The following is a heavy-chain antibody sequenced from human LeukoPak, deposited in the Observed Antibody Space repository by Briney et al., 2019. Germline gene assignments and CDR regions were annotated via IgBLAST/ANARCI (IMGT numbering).Heavy chain of an antibody. CDR3: ARGVVVVAATQDFDY. CDR1: GGSFSGYY. J-gene: IGHJ4*02. D-gene: IGHD2-15*01. V-gene: IGHV4-34*01. Sequence: SETLSLTCAVYGGSFSGYYWSWIRQPPGKGLEWIGEINHSGSTNYNPSLKSRVTISVDTSKNQFSLKLSSVTAADTAVYYCARGVVVVAATQDFDYWGQGTLVTVCS. CDR2: INHSGST.